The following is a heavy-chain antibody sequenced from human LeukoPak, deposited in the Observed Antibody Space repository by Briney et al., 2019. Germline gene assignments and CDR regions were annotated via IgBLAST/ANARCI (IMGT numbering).Heavy chain of an antibody. V-gene: IGHV4-39*01. Sequence: SETLSLTCTVSGGSIGSSSYYWGWIRQPPGKGLEWIGSIYYSGSTYYNPSVKSRVHISVDTCRDESSLKESFVSAGDTAVYYCARQGGGESSSGYASGDWYFDLWGRGTLVTVSS. J-gene: IGHJ2*01. CDR1: GGSIGSSSYY. CDR2: IYYSGST. D-gene: IGHD6-13*01. CDR3: ARQGGGESSSGYASGDWYFDL.